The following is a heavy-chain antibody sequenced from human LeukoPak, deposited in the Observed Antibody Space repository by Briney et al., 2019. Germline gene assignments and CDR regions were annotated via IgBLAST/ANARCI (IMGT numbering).Heavy chain of an antibody. V-gene: IGHV3-21*01. CDR1: GFTFRSYS. CDR3: APQGDDYVWGSYRPNNWFDP. D-gene: IGHD3-16*02. J-gene: IGHJ5*02. Sequence: GGSLRLSCAASGFTFRSYSMNWVRQAPGKGLEWVSSISSSSSYIYYADSVKGRFTISRDNAKNSLYLQMNSLRAEDTAVYYCAPQGDDYVWGSYRPNNWFDPWGQGTLVTVSS. CDR2: ISSSSSYI.